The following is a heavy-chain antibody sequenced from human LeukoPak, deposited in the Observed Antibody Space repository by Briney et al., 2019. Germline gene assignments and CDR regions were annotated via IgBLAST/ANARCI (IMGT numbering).Heavy chain of an antibody. CDR1: GFTFSSYA. D-gene: IGHD5-18*01. CDR3: AKDGFSYDCGPSHFDY. Sequence: PGGSLRLSCAASGFTFSSYAMSWVRQAPGKGLEWVSAISGSGGSTYYADSVKGRFTISRDNSKNTLYLQMNSLRAEDTAVFYCAKDGFSYDCGPSHFDYWGQGTLVTVSS. V-gene: IGHV3-23*01. J-gene: IGHJ4*02. CDR2: ISGSGGST.